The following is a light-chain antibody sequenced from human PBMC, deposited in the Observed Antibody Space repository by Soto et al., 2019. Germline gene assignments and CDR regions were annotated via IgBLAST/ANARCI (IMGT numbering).Light chain of an antibody. Sequence: AIPMAQSPSSLSASVGDRVTITCRASQDIRSDLAWYQQRPGKAPKLLIYGASTLQSGVPSRFSGSGSGTDFTLTISSLQPEDFATYYCLRHSNLPFTFGQGTELRVK. CDR3: LRHSNLPFT. V-gene: IGKV1-6*01. J-gene: IGKJ2*01. CDR1: QDIRSD. CDR2: GAS.